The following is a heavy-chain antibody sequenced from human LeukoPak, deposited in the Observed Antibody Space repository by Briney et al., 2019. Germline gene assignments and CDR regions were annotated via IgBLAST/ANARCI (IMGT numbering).Heavy chain of an antibody. J-gene: IGHJ6*03. CDR2: INTDGSST. Sequence: PGGSLRLSCAASGFTFSSYRMHWVRQAPGKGLVWVSRINTDGSSTSYADSVKGRFTISRDNAKNTLYLQMNSLRAEDTAVYYCARDSGLDTVYYMDVWGKGTTVTVSS. CDR1: GFTFSSYR. D-gene: IGHD3-10*01. V-gene: IGHV3-74*01. CDR3: ARDSGLDTVYYMDV.